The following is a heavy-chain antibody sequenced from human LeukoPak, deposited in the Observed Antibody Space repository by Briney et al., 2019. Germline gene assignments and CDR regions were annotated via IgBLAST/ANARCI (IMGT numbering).Heavy chain of an antibody. V-gene: IGHV3-11*01. D-gene: IGHD6-6*01. J-gene: IGHJ4*02. CDR2: ISSSGSTI. CDR1: GFTFSDYY. CDR3: AKDTRQYSTSGEFDY. Sequence: GGSLRLSCAASGFTFSDYYMSWIRQAPGKGLEWVSYISSSGSTIYYADSVKGRFTISRDNAKNSLYLQMNSLRAEDMALYYCAKDTRQYSTSGEFDYWGQGTLVTVSS.